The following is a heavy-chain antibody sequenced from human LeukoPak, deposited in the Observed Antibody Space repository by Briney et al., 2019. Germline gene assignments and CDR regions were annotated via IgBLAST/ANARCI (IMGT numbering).Heavy chain of an antibody. CDR3: ARRQGCSSTSCPPDS. J-gene: IGHJ4*02. D-gene: IGHD2-2*01. Sequence: GESLKISCTGSAYNFTNYWIGWVRQMPGKGLEWMGIIYPGDSDTRYSPSFQGQVTISADNSISTAYLQWSSLKASDTAMYYCARRQGCSSTSCPPDSWGQGTLVTVSS. V-gene: IGHV5-51*01. CDR2: IYPGDSDT. CDR1: AYNFTNYW.